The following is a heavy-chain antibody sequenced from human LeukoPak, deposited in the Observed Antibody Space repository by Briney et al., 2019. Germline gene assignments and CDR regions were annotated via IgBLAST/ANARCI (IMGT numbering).Heavy chain of an antibody. V-gene: IGHV1-2*02. Sequence: ASVKVSCKASGYTFTGYYMHWVRQAPGQGLAWMGWINPNSGGTNYAQKFQGRVTMTRDTSISTAYMELSRLRSDDTAVYYCARNYYGSGSQILIDYWGQGTLVTVSS. CDR3: ARNYYGSGSQILIDY. J-gene: IGHJ4*02. CDR2: INPNSGGT. CDR1: GYTFTGYY. D-gene: IGHD3-10*01.